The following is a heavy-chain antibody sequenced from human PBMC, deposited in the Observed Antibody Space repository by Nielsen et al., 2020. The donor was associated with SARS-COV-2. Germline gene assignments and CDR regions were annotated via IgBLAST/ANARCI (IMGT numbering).Heavy chain of an antibody. V-gene: IGHV4-4*02. CDR1: GGSISRSNW. J-gene: IGHJ4*02. Sequence: GSLRLSCAVSGGSISRSNWWSWVRQPPGKGLEWIGEIYHSGSTNYNPSLKSRVTISVDKSKNQFSLKLGSVTAADTAVYYCARVGVELGSFDYWGQGTLVTVSS. D-gene: IGHD1-7*01. CDR2: IYHSGST. CDR3: ARVGVELGSFDY.